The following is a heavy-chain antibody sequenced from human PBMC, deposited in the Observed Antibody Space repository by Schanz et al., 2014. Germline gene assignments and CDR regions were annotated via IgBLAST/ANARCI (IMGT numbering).Heavy chain of an antibody. Sequence: EVRLVESGGGLVQPGGSLRLSCEASGFDFNSYSMNWVRQVPGKGLEWLSYIATSSSTRHYADSVKGRVTISRDNAKNSLFLQMNSLRVEDTAVYYCARGTDWNLHYWGQGALVTVSS. V-gene: IGHV3-48*01. CDR1: GFDFNSYS. J-gene: IGHJ4*02. CDR2: IATSSSTR. CDR3: ARGTDWNLHY. D-gene: IGHD1-1*01.